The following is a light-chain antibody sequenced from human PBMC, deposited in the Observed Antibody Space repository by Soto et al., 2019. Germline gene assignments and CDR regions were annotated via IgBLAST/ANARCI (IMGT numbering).Light chain of an antibody. Sequence: QSVLTQPPSASGTPGQRVTISCSGSSSNIGSNYVYWYQQLPGTAPKLLIYRNNQRPSGVPDRFSGSTSGTSASLAISGLRSEDEADYYCAAWDDSLSGPAVFGGGTQLTVL. CDR1: SSNIGSNY. CDR3: AAWDDSLSGPAV. CDR2: RNN. V-gene: IGLV1-47*01. J-gene: IGLJ7*01.